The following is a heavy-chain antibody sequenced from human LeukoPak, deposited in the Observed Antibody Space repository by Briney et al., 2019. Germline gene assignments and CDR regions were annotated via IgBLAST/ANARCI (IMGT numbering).Heavy chain of an antibody. CDR1: GYTFTSYY. Sequence: ASVKVSCKASGYTFTSYYMHWVRQAPGQGLEWMGIINPSGGSTSYAQKFQGRVTMTRDTSTSTAYMELSSLKSEDTAVYYCARDLYGDVYKRTTLGGAFDIWGQGTMVTVSS. CDR2: INPSGGST. J-gene: IGHJ3*02. V-gene: IGHV1-46*01. D-gene: IGHD5-24*01. CDR3: ARDLYGDVYKRTTLGGAFDI.